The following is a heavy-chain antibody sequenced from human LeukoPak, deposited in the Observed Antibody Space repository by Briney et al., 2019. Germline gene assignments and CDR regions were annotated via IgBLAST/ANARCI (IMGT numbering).Heavy chain of an antibody. CDR1: GFTLSTHA. Sequence: GGSLRLSCAASGFTLSTHAMNWVRQAPGKGLECVSTISGSGSSTYYADSVKGRFTISRDSSKNTLYLQMNSLRAEDTAVYYCAKGREAYSGSYTPFDYWGQGTMVTVSS. CDR3: AKGREAYSGSYTPFDY. CDR2: ISGSGSST. D-gene: IGHD1-26*01. V-gene: IGHV3-23*01. J-gene: IGHJ3*01.